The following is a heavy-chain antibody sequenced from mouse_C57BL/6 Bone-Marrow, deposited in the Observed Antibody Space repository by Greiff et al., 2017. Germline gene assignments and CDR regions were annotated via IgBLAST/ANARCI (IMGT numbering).Heavy chain of an antibody. CDR1: GYTFTSYW. CDR2: IDPSDSET. CDR3: AKGYYYGSSYCYYAMDY. Sequence: QVQLQQPGAELVRPGSSVKLSCKASGYTFTSYWMHWVKQRPIQGLEWIGNIDPSDSETHYNQKFKDKATLTVDKSSSTAYLQLSSLTSEDSAVYYCAKGYYYGSSYCYYAMDYWGQGTAVTVSS. D-gene: IGHD1-1*01. V-gene: IGHV1-52*01. J-gene: IGHJ4*01.